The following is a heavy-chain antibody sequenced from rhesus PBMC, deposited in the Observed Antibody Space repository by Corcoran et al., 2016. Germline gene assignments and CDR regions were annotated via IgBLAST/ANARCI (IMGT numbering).Heavy chain of an antibody. CDR2: IGSSSGNT. V-gene: IGHV4-165*02. J-gene: IGHJ2*01. Sequence: QVYLQESGPGLVKPSETLSLTCAVSGGSIRGYYWTWIRQPPGTGLEWIWDIGSSSGNTYYNPSLKRRVTISTDTSKNQFSLRLNSVTAADTAVYYCARTTFYGNSYYFDVWGPGTPITISS. CDR1: GGSIRGYY. D-gene: IGHD4-35*01. CDR3: ARTTFYGNSYYFDV.